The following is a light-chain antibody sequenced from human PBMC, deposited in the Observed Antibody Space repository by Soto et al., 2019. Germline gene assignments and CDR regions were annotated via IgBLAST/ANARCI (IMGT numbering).Light chain of an antibody. J-gene: IGKJ1*01. Sequence: ELVLTQSPGTLSLSPGERATLSCRASQSVSSSYLAWYQQKPGQAPRLLIYGASSRATGIPDRFSGSVSGTGFTLTISRLEPEDFAVYYCQQYGSSPPWTFGQGTKVDIK. CDR2: GAS. CDR3: QQYGSSPPWT. V-gene: IGKV3-20*01. CDR1: QSVSSSY.